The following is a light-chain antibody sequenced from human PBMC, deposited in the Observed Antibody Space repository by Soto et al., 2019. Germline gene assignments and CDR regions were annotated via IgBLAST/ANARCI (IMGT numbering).Light chain of an antibody. CDR2: GNN. CDR3: AAWDDSLNVV. CDR1: SSNIGSRT. J-gene: IGLJ2*01. Sequence: QSVLTQPPSASGTPGQRVTISCSGSSSNIGSRTVNWYQQLPGTAPKLLIYGNNQRPSGVADRFSGSKSGASASLAISGLQSEDEADYYCAAWDDSLNVVFGGGTKLTVL. V-gene: IGLV1-44*01.